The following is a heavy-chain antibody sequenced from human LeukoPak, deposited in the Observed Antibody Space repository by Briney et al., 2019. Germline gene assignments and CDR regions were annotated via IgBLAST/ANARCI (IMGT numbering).Heavy chain of an antibody. Sequence: PSETLSLTCTVSGGSISSYYWSWIRQPPGKGLEWIGYIYYSGSTNYNPSLKSRDTIPVDTSKNQFSLKLSSVTAADTAVYYCARLARYCSGGSCYPDYWSQGTLVTVSS. D-gene: IGHD2-15*01. J-gene: IGHJ4*02. CDR2: IYYSGST. CDR1: GGSISSYY. CDR3: ARLARYCSGGSCYPDY. V-gene: IGHV4-59*08.